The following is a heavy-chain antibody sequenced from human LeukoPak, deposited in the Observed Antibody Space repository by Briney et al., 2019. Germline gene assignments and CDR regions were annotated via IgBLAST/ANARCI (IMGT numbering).Heavy chain of an antibody. CDR2: ISYDGGNK. CDR3: ARDTGPLGIAAAGVDY. J-gene: IGHJ4*02. Sequence: GRSLRLSCAASGFTFSSYAMHWVRQAPGKGLEWVAVISYDGGNKYSADSVKGRFTISRDNSKNTLYLQMNSLRAEDTAVYYCARDTGPLGIAAAGVDYWGQGTLVTVSS. CDR1: GFTFSSYA. V-gene: IGHV3-30*01. D-gene: IGHD6-13*01.